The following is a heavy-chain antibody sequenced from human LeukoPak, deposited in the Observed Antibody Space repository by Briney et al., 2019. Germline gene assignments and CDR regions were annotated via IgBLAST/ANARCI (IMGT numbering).Heavy chain of an antibody. V-gene: IGHV3-23*01. D-gene: IGHD3-22*01. CDR1: GITFSSYA. CDR2: ISPSGGST. CDR3: ARDPDSSEVY. Sequence: GGSLRLSCAASGITFSSYAMSWVRQAPGQGLEWVSTISPSGGSTYYADSLKGRFTISRDNSKDTLSLQMNSLRDEDTAVYYCARDPDSSEVYWGQGTLVTVSS. J-gene: IGHJ4*02.